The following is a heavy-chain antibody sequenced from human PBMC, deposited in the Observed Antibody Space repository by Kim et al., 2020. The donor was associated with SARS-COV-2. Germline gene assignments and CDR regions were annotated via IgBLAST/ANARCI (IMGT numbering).Heavy chain of an antibody. CDR2: INPSGGST. J-gene: IGHJ6*02. CDR3: ARVVIEEYDILIGYYDWDGVDVMSMDV. Sequence: ASVKVSCKASGYTFTSYYMHWVRQAPGQGLEWMGIINPSGGSTSYAQKFQGRVTMTRDTSTSTAYMELSSLRSEDTAVYYCARVVIEEYDILIGYYDWDGVDVMSMDVWGQGATVTVSS. V-gene: IGHV1-46*01. D-gene: IGHD3-9*01. CDR1: GYTFTSYY.